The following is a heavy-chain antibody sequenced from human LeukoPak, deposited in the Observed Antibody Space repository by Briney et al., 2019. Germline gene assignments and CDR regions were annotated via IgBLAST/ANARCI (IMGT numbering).Heavy chain of an antibody. CDR2: INHSGST. CDR1: GGSISSYY. D-gene: IGHD6-6*01. CDR3: ARAPGDGSSTVSWFDP. J-gene: IGHJ5*02. V-gene: IGHV4-34*01. Sequence: PSETLSLTCTVSGGSISSYYWSWIRQPPGKGPEWIGEINHSGSTNYNPSLKSRVTISVDTSKNQFSLKLSSVTAADTAVYYCARAPGDGSSTVSWFDPWGQGTLVTVSS.